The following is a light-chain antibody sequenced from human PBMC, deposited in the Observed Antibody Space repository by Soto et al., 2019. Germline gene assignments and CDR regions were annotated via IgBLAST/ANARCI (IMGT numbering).Light chain of an antibody. CDR2: DAS. J-gene: IGKJ2*01. V-gene: IGKV3-11*01. CDR1: QSVSSY. CDR3: QQRSNWPYT. Sequence: EIVLTQSPSTLSLSLGERATISCRASQSVSSYLAWYQQKPGQAPRLLIYDASNMATGIPARFSGSGSGTDFTLTISSLEPEDFAVYYCQQRSNWPYTFGQGTKLEIK.